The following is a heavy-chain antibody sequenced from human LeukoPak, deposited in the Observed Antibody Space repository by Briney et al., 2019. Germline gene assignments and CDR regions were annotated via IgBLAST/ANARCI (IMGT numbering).Heavy chain of an antibody. D-gene: IGHD5-12*01. CDR1: GFTFSSYA. CDR2: ISSSSSYI. CDR3: ARDDVDIVATIPFDY. V-gene: IGHV3-21*01. Sequence: GGSLRLSCAASGFTFSSYAIHWVRQAPGKGLEWVSSISSSSSYIYYADSVKGRFTISRDNAKNSLYLQMNSLRAEDTAVYYCARDDVDIVATIPFDYWGQGTLVTVSS. J-gene: IGHJ4*02.